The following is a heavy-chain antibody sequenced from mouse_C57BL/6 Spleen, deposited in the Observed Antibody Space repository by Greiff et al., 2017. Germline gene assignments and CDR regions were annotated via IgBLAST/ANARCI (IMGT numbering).Heavy chain of an antibody. V-gene: IGHV1-42*01. Sequence: VQLKQSGPELVKPGASVKISCKASGYSFTGYYMNWVKQSPEQSLEWIGEINPSTGGTTYNQKFKAKATLTVDKSSSTAYMQLKSLTSEDSAVYYCARSEDSNYWYFDVWGTGTTVTVSS. J-gene: IGHJ1*03. D-gene: IGHD2-5*01. CDR2: INPSTGGT. CDR3: ARSEDSNYWYFDV. CDR1: GYSFTGYY.